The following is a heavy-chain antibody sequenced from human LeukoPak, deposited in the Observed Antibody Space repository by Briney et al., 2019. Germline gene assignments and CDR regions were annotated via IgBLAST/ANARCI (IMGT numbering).Heavy chain of an antibody. V-gene: IGHV4-59*01. Sequence: SETLSLTCAVSGGSIVGYFWNWIRQLPGKGLEWIGYVYYGGNTDYNHSLGGRATITVDTSKNQFSLKLTSVTAADTAVYYCASTGPDISGHYQAYWGQGTLVIVSS. J-gene: IGHJ4*02. CDR1: GGSIVGYF. D-gene: IGHD3-22*01. CDR3: ASTGPDISGHYQAY. CDR2: VYYGGNT.